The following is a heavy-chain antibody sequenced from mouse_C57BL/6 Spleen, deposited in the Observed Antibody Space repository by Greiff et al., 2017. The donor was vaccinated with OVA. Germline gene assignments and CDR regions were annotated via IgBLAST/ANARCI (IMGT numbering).Heavy chain of an antibody. D-gene: IGHD1-1*01. CDR3: AREGYYGSSYFDV. CDR1: GYSITSGYD. V-gene: IGHV3-1*01. CDR2: ISYSGST. Sequence: EVMLVESGPGMVKPSQSLSLTCTVTGYSITSGYDWHWIRHFPGNKLEWMGYISYSGSTNYNPSLKSRISITHDTSKNHFFLKLNSVTTEDTATYYCAREGYYGSSYFDVWGTGTTVTVSS. J-gene: IGHJ1*03.